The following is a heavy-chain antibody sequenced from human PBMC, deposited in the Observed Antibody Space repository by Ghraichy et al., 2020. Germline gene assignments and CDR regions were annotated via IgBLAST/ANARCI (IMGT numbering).Heavy chain of an antibody. CDR1: GFTFSSYG. D-gene: IGHD2-21*01. CDR2: ISYDGSNK. J-gene: IGHJ4*02. V-gene: IGHV3-30*18. CDR3: AKGKGDLGEEPFDY. Sequence: GGSLRLSCAASGFTFSSYGMHWVRQAPGKGLEWVAVISYDGSNKYYADSVKGRFTISRDNSKNTLYLQMNSLRAEDTAVYYCAKGKGDLGEEPFDYWGQGTLVTVSS.